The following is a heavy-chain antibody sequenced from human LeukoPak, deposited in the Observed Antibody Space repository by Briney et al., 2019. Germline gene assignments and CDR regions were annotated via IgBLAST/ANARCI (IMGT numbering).Heavy chain of an antibody. Sequence: SETLSLTCTVSGDSFSSVTDYWAWIRQPPGKGLEWIASGDYSGGTYYNPSLESRVTISVDTSKNQFSLKLSSVTAADTAVYYCARGDYYDSSGYYYWGQGTLVTVSS. CDR3: ARGDYYDSSGYYY. CDR1: GDSFSSVTDY. CDR2: GDYSGGT. D-gene: IGHD3-22*01. J-gene: IGHJ4*02. V-gene: IGHV4-39*07.